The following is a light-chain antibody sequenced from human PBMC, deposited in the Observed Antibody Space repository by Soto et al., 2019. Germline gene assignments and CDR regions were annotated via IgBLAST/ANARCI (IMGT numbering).Light chain of an antibody. CDR3: QQYGSSFAT. CDR2: GAS. J-gene: IGKJ1*01. CDR1: QSVSSSY. V-gene: IGKV3-20*01. Sequence: EIVLTQSPGTLSLSPGERATLSCRASQSVSSSYLAWYQQKPGQAPRLLIYGASSRATGIPDRFSGSGSGTDFTLTISRLEPEYFAVYYCQQYGSSFATFGQGTHVE.